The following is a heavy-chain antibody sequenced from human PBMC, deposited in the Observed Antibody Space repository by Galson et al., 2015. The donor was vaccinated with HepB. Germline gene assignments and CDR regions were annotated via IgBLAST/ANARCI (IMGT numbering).Heavy chain of an antibody. D-gene: IGHD3-10*01. J-gene: IGHJ4*02. CDR2: IIPLVGTA. Sequence: SVKVSCKASGGTFSTSTLIWVRQAPGQGLEWMGRIIPLVGTAIYAQRFQGRVTITADKSTSTAYMELSRLRSEDTAVYYCARVNPAQATHYNGALDSWGQGTLVTVSS. CDR1: GGTFSTST. CDR3: ARVNPAQATHYNGALDS. V-gene: IGHV1-69*08.